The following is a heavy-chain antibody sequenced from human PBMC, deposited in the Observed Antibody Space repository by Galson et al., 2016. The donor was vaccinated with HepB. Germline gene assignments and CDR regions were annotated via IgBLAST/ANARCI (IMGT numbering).Heavy chain of an antibody. Sequence: SVKVSCKASGGTFTSYAFIWVRQAPGQGLEWMGGIIPLLRTSNYSQRFQGRVTFTADEFSTTAFMDLSSLTSDDTAIYYCARALAYCTTTACYLDYWGQGTLVTVSS. D-gene: IGHD2/OR15-2a*01. CDR1: GGTFTSYA. J-gene: IGHJ4*02. CDR2: IIPLLRTS. CDR3: ARALAYCTTTACYLDY. V-gene: IGHV1-69*13.